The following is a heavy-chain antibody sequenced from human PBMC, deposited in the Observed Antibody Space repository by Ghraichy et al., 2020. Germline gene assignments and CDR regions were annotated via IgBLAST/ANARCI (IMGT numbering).Heavy chain of an antibody. CDR1: GGSFSGYY. CDR3: ARSSRDGYNLYFDY. V-gene: IGHV4-34*01. J-gene: IGHJ4*02. CDR2: INHSGST. Sequence: SETLSLTCAVYGGSFSGYYWSWIRQPPGKGLEWIGEINHSGSTNYNPSLKSRVTISVDTSKNQFSLKLSSVTAADTAVYYCARSSRDGYNLYFDYWGQGTLVTVSS. D-gene: IGHD5-24*01.